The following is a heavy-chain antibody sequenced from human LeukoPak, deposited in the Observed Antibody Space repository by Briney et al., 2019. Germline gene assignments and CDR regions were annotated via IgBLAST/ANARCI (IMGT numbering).Heavy chain of an antibody. V-gene: IGHV3-30*02. J-gene: IGHJ5*02. D-gene: IGHD3-22*01. CDR2: IRYDGSNK. Sequence: PGGSLRLSCAASGFTFSSYGMHWVRQAPGKGLEWVAFIRYDGSNKYYADSVKGRFTISRDNAKNSLYLQMNSLRAEDTAVYYCARDPPDYYDSSGNPWGQGTLVTVSS. CDR1: GFTFSSYG. CDR3: ARDPPDYYDSSGNP.